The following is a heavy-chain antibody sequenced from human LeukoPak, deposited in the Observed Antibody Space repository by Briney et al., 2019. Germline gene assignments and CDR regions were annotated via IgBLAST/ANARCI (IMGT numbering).Heavy chain of an antibody. CDR1: GGSFSGYY. V-gene: IGHV4-4*07. Sequence: SETLSLTCAVYGGSFSGYYWSWIRQPAGKGLEWIGRIHTSGSTNYNPSLKSRVTMSVDTSKNQFSLKLSSVTAADTALYYCARDKYFYDSRGYLFDYWGQGTLVTVSS. CDR3: ARDKYFYDSRGYLFDY. J-gene: IGHJ4*02. CDR2: IHTSGST. D-gene: IGHD3-22*01.